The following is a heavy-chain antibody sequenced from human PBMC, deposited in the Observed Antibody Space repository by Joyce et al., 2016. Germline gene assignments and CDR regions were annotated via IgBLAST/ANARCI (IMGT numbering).Heavy chain of an antibody. V-gene: IGHV3-73*02. J-gene: IGHJ6*03. D-gene: IGHD4-17*01. Sequence: EVQLVESGGGLVQPGKSLKLSCVAAGFTLSGSPVHLVRQAPGKGLEWVGRMRSKRHNYATEYGASVKGRFTISRDDAKVTAYLQMNSLKTEDTAVYYCIRSKLTTVTSSSLHVDYYYMDVWGKGTTVTVS. CDR1: GFTLSGSP. CDR2: MRSKRHNYAT. CDR3: IRSKLTTVTSSSLHVDYYYMDV.